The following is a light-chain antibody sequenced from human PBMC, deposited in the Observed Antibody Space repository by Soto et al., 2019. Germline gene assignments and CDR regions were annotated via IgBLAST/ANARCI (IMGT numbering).Light chain of an antibody. Sequence: QSVLTQPASVSGSPGQSITISCTGTISDVGGYNYVSWYQQFSGKAPTLIIYEVTNRPSGISNRFSGSKSGETASLTISGLRAEDEADYYCSAYRSGSMVVFGGGTKLTVL. CDR2: EVT. CDR1: ISDVGGYNY. V-gene: IGLV2-14*01. CDR3: SAYRSGSMVV. J-gene: IGLJ2*01.